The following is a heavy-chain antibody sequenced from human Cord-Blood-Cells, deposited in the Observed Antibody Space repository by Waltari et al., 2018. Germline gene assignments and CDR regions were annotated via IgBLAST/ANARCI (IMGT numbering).Heavy chain of an antibody. D-gene: IGHD6-13*01. Sequence: SLTCAVSGGSISSSNWWSWVRQPPGKGLEWIGEIYHSGSTNYNPSLKSRVTISVDKSKNQFSLKLSSVTAADTAVYYCARDVYSSSWYWFDPWGQGTLVTVSS. CDR1: GGSISSSNW. CDR2: IYHSGST. V-gene: IGHV4-4*02. CDR3: ARDVYSSSWYWFDP. J-gene: IGHJ5*02.